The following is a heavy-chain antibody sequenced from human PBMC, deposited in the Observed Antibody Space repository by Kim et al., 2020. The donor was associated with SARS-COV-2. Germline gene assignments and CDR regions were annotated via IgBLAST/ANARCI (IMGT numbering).Heavy chain of an antibody. CDR3: ARHGSPGIWSRKYYYYYGMDV. V-gene: IGHV5-51*01. CDR1: GYSFTSYW. CDR2: IYPGDSDT. Sequence: GESLKISCKGSGYSFTSYWIGWVRQMPGKGLEWMGIIYPGDSDTRYSPSFQGQVTISADKSISTAYLQWSSLKASDTAMYYCARHGSPGIWSRKYYYYYGMDVWGQGTTVTVSS. J-gene: IGHJ6*02. D-gene: IGHD2-15*01.